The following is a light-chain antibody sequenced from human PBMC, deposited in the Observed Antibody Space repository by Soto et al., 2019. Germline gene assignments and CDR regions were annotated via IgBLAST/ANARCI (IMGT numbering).Light chain of an antibody. CDR1: QSGSNF. V-gene: IGKV3-11*01. CDR2: GAS. J-gene: IGKJ4*01. CDR3: QQVKVDPST. Sequence: EIVLTQSPATLSLSPGERATLSRRASQSGSNFLDWYQQEPGQAPRLLSYGASSRATCSPDRFSGGGSVTDFTLTISSLQPEDFATYSCQQVKVDPSTFGEGTNVEIK.